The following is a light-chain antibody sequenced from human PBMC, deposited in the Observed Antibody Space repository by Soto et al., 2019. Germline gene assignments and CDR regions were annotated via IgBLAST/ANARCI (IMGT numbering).Light chain of an antibody. CDR3: QSYDSSLSGFNYV. V-gene: IGLV1-40*01. CDR2: GNS. CDR1: SSNIGAGYD. Sequence: QLVLTQPPSVSGAPGQRVTISCTGSSSNIGAGYDVHWYQQLPGTAPKLLIYGNSNRPSGVTDRFSGSKSGTSASLAITGLQAEDEADYYCQSYDSSLSGFNYVFGTGTKVTVL. J-gene: IGLJ1*01.